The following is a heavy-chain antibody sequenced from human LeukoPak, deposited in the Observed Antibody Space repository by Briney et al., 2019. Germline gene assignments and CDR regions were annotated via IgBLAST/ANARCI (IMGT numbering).Heavy chain of an antibody. CDR1: GFTFSYYA. Sequence: GGSLRLSCAASGFTFSYYAMSWVRQAPGKGLERVSTISGSGGSTYYADSVKGRVSISRDNSKNTLYLQMNSLRAEDTAVYYCAKDRNSEGGAAKNYWGQGTLVTVSS. CDR2: ISGSGGST. D-gene: IGHD1-26*01. CDR3: AKDRNSEGGAAKNY. J-gene: IGHJ4*02. V-gene: IGHV3-23*01.